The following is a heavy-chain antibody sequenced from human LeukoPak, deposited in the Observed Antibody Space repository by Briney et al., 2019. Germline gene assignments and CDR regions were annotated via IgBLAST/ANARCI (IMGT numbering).Heavy chain of an antibody. CDR2: IYYSGST. J-gene: IGHJ4*02. V-gene: IGHV4-59*01. Sequence: SETLSLTCTVSGGSISNYYWSWIRQPPGKGLEWIGYIYYSGSTSYNPSLRSRVTMSVDTSKKFFSLHMTSVTAADTAVYYCATGGLRYCSTTSCLGYWGQGTLVTVSS. CDR1: GGSISNYY. D-gene: IGHD2-2*01. CDR3: ATGGLRYCSTTSCLGY.